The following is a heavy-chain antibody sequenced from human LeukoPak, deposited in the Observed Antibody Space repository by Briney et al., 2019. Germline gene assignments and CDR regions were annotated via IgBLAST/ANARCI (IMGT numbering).Heavy chain of an antibody. Sequence: GGSLRLPCAASGFTFSNYGMHWVRQAPGKGLEWVAVISYDGSNKYYADSVKGRFTISRDNSKNTLYLQMNSLRAEDTAVYYCAKQSEPYYDFWSGIDYWGQGTLVTVSS. CDR2: ISYDGSNK. V-gene: IGHV3-30*18. CDR1: GFTFSNYG. CDR3: AKQSEPYYDFWSGIDY. J-gene: IGHJ4*02. D-gene: IGHD3-3*01.